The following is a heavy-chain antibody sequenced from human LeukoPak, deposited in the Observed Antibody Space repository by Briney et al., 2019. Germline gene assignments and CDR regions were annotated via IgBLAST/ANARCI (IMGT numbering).Heavy chain of an antibody. CDR1: GGSISSYY. D-gene: IGHD3-22*01. J-gene: IGHJ4*02. Sequence: SETLSLTCTVSGGSISSYYWSWIRQPPGKGLEWIGYIYYSGSTNYNPSLKSRVTISVDTSKNQFSLKLSSVTAADTAVYYCARGGRDYYDSSGYYGYWGQGTLVTVSS. CDR2: IYYSGST. V-gene: IGHV4-59*12. CDR3: ARGGRDYYDSSGYYGY.